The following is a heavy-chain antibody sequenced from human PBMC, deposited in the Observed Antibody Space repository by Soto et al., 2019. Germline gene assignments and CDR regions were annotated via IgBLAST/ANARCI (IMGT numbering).Heavy chain of an antibody. J-gene: IGHJ4*02. V-gene: IGHV5-10-1*01. Sequence: PGESLKISCKGSGYSFTSYWISWVRQMPGKGLEWMGRIDPSDSYTNYSPSFQGHVTISADKSISTAYLQWSSLKASDTAMYYCAREGSSSSSSIDYWGQGTLVTVSS. CDR2: IDPSDSYT. CDR3: AREGSSSSSSIDY. CDR1: GYSFTSYW. D-gene: IGHD6-6*01.